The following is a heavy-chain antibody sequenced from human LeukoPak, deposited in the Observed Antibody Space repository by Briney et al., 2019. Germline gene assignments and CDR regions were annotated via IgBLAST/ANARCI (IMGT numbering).Heavy chain of an antibody. D-gene: IGHD1-1*01. CDR2: ISGGGGST. V-gene: IGHV3-23*01. Sequence: GGTLRLSCVVSGFTFSNYGMSWVRQAPGKGLEWVSTISGGGGSTYYADSVKGRFTISRDNSKNTLYVQMTSLRAEDTAVYYCAQDRQLGYADYFDCWGQGTLVTVSS. J-gene: IGHJ4*02. CDR3: AQDRQLGYADYFDC. CDR1: GFTFSNYG.